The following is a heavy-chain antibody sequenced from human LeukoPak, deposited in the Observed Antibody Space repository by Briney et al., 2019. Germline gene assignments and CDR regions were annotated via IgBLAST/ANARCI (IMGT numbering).Heavy chain of an antibody. CDR1: GGSISSYY. CDR2: IYYSGST. CDR3: ARDNWNYGSSMDV. D-gene: IGHD1-7*01. J-gene: IGHJ6*02. V-gene: IGHV4-59*01. Sequence: SETLSLTCTVSGGSISSYYWSWIRQPPGKGLEWIGYIYYSGSTNYNPSLKSRVTISVDTSKNQFSLKLSSVTAADTAVYYCARDNWNYGSSMDVWGRGTTVTVSS.